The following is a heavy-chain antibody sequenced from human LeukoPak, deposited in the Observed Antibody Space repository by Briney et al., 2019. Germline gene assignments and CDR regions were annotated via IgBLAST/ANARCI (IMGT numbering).Heavy chain of an antibody. CDR1: GGSISSYY. CDR2: IYYSGST. CDR3: ARDNWNYGSSMDV. D-gene: IGHD1-7*01. J-gene: IGHJ6*02. V-gene: IGHV4-59*01. Sequence: SETLSLTCTVSGGSISSYYWSWIRQPPGKGLEWIGYIYYSGSTNYNPSLKSRVTISVDTSKNQFSLKLSSVTAADTAVYYCARDNWNYGSSMDVWGRGTTVTVSS.